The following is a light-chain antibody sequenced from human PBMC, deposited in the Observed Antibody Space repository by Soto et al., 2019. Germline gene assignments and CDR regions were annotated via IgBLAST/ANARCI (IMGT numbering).Light chain of an antibody. Sequence: QSVLTQPTSASGTPGQRVTISCSGSSSNIGTHFVYWYQQLPETAPKLLIYANDQRPSGVPDRFSGSKSVTSASLAISGLRSGEEADYYCAICDDSLRVFGGGTKLTVL. CDR2: AND. J-gene: IGLJ2*01. V-gene: IGLV1-47*01. CDR1: SSNIGTHF. CDR3: AICDDSLRV.